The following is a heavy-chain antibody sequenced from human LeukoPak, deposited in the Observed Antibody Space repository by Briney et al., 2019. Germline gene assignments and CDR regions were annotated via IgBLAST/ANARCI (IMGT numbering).Heavy chain of an antibody. CDR2: ISSSSSYI. J-gene: IGHJ3*02. CDR1: GFTVRSYY. Sequence: GGSLRLSCAVSGFTVRSYYMAWVRQAPGKGLEWVSSISSSSSYIYYADSVKGRFTISRDNAKNSLYLQMNSLRAEDTAVYYCVRDRYDVLTGYNDAFDIWGHGTLVAVSS. V-gene: IGHV3-21*01. D-gene: IGHD3-9*01. CDR3: VRDRYDVLTGYNDAFDI.